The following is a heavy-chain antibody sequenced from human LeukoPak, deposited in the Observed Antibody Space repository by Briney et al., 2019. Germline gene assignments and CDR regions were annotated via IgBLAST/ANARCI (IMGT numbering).Heavy chain of an antibody. Sequence: ASVKVSCKASGGTFSSYAISWVRQAPGQGLEWMGGIIPIFGTANYAQKFQGRVTITADKSTSTAYMELSSLRSEDTAVYYCARVLAVAGNAFDIWGQGTMVTVSS. J-gene: IGHJ3*02. D-gene: IGHD6-19*01. CDR3: ARVLAVAGNAFDI. V-gene: IGHV1-69*06. CDR1: GGTFSSYA. CDR2: IIPIFGTA.